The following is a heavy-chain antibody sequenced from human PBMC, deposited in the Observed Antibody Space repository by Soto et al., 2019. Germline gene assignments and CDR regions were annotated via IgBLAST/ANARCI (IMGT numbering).Heavy chain of an antibody. CDR1: EITFTDYW. Sequence: EVQLVESGGGLVQPGGSLRLSCEASEITFTDYWMHWVRQAPGKGLEWVSRIKFDASTTNNADSVKGRFTISRDNAKNTLYLQMNSLRVKDTAVYYCATGVPGHYGFDMWGQGTMVTVSS. J-gene: IGHJ3*02. CDR2: IKFDASTT. D-gene: IGHD1-1*01. CDR3: ATGVPGHYGFDM. V-gene: IGHV3-74*01.